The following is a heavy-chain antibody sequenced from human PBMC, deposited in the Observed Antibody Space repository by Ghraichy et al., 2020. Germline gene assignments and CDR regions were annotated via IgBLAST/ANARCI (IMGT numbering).Heavy chain of an antibody. J-gene: IGHJ5*02. V-gene: IGHV4-39*01. CDR2: INYSGTT. D-gene: IGHD6-6*01. CDR1: GDSMNGYNYY. CDR3: ARHWGRRVAGRPHRQTFDP. Sequence: SETLSLTCSVSGDSMNGYNYYWGWIRQPPGKGLGWIGSINYSGTTYYNPSLKSRVTISVDTSNNQISLSLTSVTAADTAVYYCARHWGRRVAGRPHRQTFDPWGQGTAVTVSS.